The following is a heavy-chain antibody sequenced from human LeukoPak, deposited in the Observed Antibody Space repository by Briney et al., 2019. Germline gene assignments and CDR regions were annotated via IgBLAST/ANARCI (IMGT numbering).Heavy chain of an antibody. CDR2: ISTSGSII. J-gene: IGHJ4*02. V-gene: IGHV3-11*04. CDR1: GFTFSDYD. CDR3: AREGQWLVKYYFDY. Sequence: PGGSLRLSCAASGFTFSDYDMIWLRQAPAKGLAWVSYISTSGSIIYYADSVKGRFTISRDNAKNSLFLQMNSLRAEDMAVYYCAREGQWLVKYYFDYWGQGTLVTVSS. D-gene: IGHD6-19*01.